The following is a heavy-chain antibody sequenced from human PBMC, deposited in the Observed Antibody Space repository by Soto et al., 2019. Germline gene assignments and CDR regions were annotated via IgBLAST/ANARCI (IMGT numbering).Heavy chain of an antibody. CDR1: GGSFSGYY. CDR2: INHSGST. Sequence: SQTLSLTCAVYGGSFSGYYWSWIRQPPGKGLEWIGEINHSGSTNYNPSLKSRVTISVDRYKNQFSLKLSSVTAADTAVYYCARYYVWGSYRYYFDYWGQGTLVTVSS. J-gene: IGHJ4*02. V-gene: IGHV4-34*01. CDR3: ARYYVWGSYRYYFDY. D-gene: IGHD3-16*02.